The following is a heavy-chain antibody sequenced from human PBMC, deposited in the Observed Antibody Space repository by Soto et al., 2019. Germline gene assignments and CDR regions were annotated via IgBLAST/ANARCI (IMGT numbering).Heavy chain of an antibody. J-gene: IGHJ4*02. D-gene: IGHD2-21*01. Sequence: CILQTPGKGLEWVSAISGSGGSTYYADSVKGRFTISRDNSKNTLYLHRNSLRAEDTAVYYCVKDMQLWRLDSWGQGTLVTVS. CDR3: VKDMQLWRLDS. V-gene: IGHV3-23*01. CDR2: ISGSGGST.